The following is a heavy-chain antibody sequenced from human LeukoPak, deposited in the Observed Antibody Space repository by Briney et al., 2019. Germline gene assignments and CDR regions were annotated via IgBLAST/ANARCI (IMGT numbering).Heavy chain of an antibody. J-gene: IGHJ4*02. D-gene: IGHD6-13*01. CDR3: ARVAFSVGYSSNWYFDY. CDR1: GFTFSSYA. V-gene: IGHV3-30-3*01. CDR2: ISYDGSNK. Sequence: GRSLRLSCAASGFTFSSYAMHWVRQAPGKGLEWVAVISYDGSNKYYADSVKGRFTISRDNSKNTLYLQMNSLRAEDTAVYYCARVAFSVGYSSNWYFDYWGQGTLVTVSS.